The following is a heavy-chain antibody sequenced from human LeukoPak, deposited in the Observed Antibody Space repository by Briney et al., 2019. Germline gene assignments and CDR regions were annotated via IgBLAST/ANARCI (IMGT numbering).Heavy chain of an antibody. V-gene: IGHV3-53*01. D-gene: IGHD5-24*01. J-gene: IGHJ4*02. CDR2: IYSGGST. CDR1: GFTVSSNY. Sequence: GGSLRLSCAASGFTVSSNYMSWVRQAPGKGLEWVSVIYSGGSTYYADSVKGRFTISRDNSKNTLYLQMNSLRAEDTAVYYCARGRGGDGYNWLCYFDYWGQGTLVTVSS. CDR3: ARGRGGDGYNWLCYFDY.